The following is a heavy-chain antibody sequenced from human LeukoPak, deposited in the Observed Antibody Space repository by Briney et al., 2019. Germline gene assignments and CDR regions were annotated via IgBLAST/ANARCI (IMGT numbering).Heavy chain of an antibody. CDR2: IYYSGST. J-gene: IGHJ4*02. D-gene: IGHD1-26*01. CDR1: GVSISSGDSY. Sequence: PSETLSLTCTVSGVSISSGDSYWSWIRQHPGKGLEWLGYIYYSGSTYYNPSLNSRITISVDTSKNLVSLKLRSVTAADTAVYFCAREKQVGAVYYFDYWGQGTLVTVSS. CDR3: AREKQVGAVYYFDY. V-gene: IGHV4-31*03.